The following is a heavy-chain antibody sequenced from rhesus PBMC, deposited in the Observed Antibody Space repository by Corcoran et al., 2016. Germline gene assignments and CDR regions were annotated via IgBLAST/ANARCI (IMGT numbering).Heavy chain of an antibody. D-gene: IGHD4-29*01. J-gene: IGHJ4*01. CDR2: ISYSGST. Sequence: QVQLQESGPGLVKPSDTLSLTCAVSGGSISSSSSYWRWLRQSPGKGLEWIGYISYSGSTSYNPSLKSRVTLSVDTSKNQLSLKLSSVTAADTAVYYCARFPYYGSSWFDYWGQGVLVTVSS. CDR3: ARFPYYGSSWFDY. CDR1: GGSISSSSSY. V-gene: IGHV4-122*02.